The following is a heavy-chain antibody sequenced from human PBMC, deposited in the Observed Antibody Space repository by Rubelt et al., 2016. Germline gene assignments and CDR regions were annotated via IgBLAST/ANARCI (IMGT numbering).Heavy chain of an antibody. CDR1: GYTFTSYA. V-gene: IGHV1-69*01. Sequence: QVQLVQSGSELKKPGASVKVSCKASGYTFTSYAMNWVRQAPGQGLEWMGGIIPIFGTANYVQKFQGRVTITADESTSTAYMELSSLRSEDTAVYYCARDTRGLNFDYWGQGTLVTVSS. CDR2: IIPIFGTA. CDR3: ARDTRGLNFDY. J-gene: IGHJ4*02.